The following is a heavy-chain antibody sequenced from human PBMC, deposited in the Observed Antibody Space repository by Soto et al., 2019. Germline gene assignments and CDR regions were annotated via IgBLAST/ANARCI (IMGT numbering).Heavy chain of an antibody. D-gene: IGHD3-10*01. J-gene: IGHJ6*02. CDR1: GFTFSSYD. CDR2: IGTAGDT. V-gene: IGHV3-13*01. Sequence: GGSLRLSCAASGFTFSSYDMHWVRQATGKGLEWVSAIGTAGDTYYPGSVKGRFTISRENAKNSLYLQMNSLRAEDTAVYYCARAKGSGSYYKYGMDVWCQGTTVTVSS. CDR3: ARAKGSGSYYKYGMDV.